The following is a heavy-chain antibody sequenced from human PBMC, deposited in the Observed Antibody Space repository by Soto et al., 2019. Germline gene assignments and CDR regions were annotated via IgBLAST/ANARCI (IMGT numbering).Heavy chain of an antibody. D-gene: IGHD3-10*01. V-gene: IGHV3-23*01. CDR1: GLNLSSTV. CDR2: ISGGSRT. CDR3: VPHGMSVRGGVLSFDY. Sequence: PGGSLRLSCVASGLNLSSTVMTWVRQAPGKGLEWVSSISGGSRTFYADSVKGRFTISRDNSKNTVDLQMNSLGGEDTAEYYCVPHGMSVRGGVLSFDYRGQGTLVTVSS. J-gene: IGHJ4*02.